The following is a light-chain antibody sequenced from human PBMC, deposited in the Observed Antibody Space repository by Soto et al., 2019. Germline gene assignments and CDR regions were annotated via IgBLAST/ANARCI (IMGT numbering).Light chain of an antibody. CDR1: SSDVCDYNY. J-gene: IGLJ2*01. V-gene: IGLV2-14*01. CDR2: DVS. Sequence: QSVLTQPASVSGSPGQSITISCTGTSSDVCDYNYVSWYQQHPGKAPKLMIYDVSNRPSGVSNRFSGSKSGNTASLTISGLQAEDEADYYCSSYTSSSTLVVFGGGTKLTVL. CDR3: SSYTSSSTLVV.